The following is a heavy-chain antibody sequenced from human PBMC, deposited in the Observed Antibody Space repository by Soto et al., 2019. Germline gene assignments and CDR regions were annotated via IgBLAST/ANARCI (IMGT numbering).Heavy chain of an antibody. D-gene: IGHD2-2*01. CDR2: ISSSSSYI. Sequence: PGGSLRLSCAASGFTFSSYAMSWVRQAPGKGLEWVSGISSSSSYIYYADSVKGRFTISRDNAKNSLYLQMNSLRAEDTAVYYCAALGYCSSTSCPAFDIWGQGTMVTVSS. CDR3: AALGYCSSTSCPAFDI. V-gene: IGHV3-21*01. CDR1: GFTFSSYA. J-gene: IGHJ3*02.